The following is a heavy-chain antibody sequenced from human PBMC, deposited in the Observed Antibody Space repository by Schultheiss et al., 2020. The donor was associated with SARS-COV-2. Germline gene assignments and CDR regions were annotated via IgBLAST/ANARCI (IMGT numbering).Heavy chain of an antibody. J-gene: IGHJ4*02. CDR1: GFTFSDYY. Sequence: GGSLRLSCAASGFTFSDYYMNWIRQAPGRGLEWVSAISGSGGSTYYADSVKGRFTISRDNSKNTLYLQMNSLRAEDTAVYYCAKDRFVSGSGSESDYWGQGTLVTVSS. D-gene: IGHD3-10*01. CDR2: ISGSGGST. V-gene: IGHV3-23*01. CDR3: AKDRFVSGSGSESDY.